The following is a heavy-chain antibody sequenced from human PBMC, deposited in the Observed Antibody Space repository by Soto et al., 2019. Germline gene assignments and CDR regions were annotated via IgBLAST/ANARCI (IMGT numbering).Heavy chain of an antibody. J-gene: IGHJ4*02. CDR3: ARASMGTLDY. CDR1: GFTFSDYW. V-gene: IGHV3-74*01. CDR2: INTDGSVT. Sequence: EVQLVESGGGLLQPGGSLRLSCAASGFTFSDYWMYWVHQDPGKGLAWASRINTDGSVTNYADSVKGRFTISRDNAKNTLYLQMNSLRTEDTAVYFCARASMGTLDYWGQGALVTVSP. D-gene: IGHD7-27*01.